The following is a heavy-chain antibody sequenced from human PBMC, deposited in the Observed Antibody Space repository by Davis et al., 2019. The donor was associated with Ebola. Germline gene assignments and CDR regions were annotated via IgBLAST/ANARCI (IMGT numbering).Heavy chain of an antibody. J-gene: IGHJ4*02. CDR3: ARGWLRGYLDY. V-gene: IGHV6-1*01. CDR2: TYYTSQWYT. D-gene: IGHD3-3*01. CDR1: GDSVSGKNGG. Sequence: HSQTLSLTCDISGDSVSGKNGGWNWLRQSPSRGLEWLGRTYYTSQWYTDYAESVKSRMTINPDTSKNHFSLQLTSVTPEDTAVYYCARGWLRGYLDYWGQGTLVTVSS.